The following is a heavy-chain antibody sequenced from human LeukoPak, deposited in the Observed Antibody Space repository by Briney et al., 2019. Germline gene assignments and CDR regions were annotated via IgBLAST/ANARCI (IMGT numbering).Heavy chain of an antibody. V-gene: IGHV3-48*01. CDR2: ISSSSSTI. Sequence: PGGSLRLSCAASGFTFSSYSMNWVRQAPGKGLEWVSYISSSSSTIYYADSVKGRFTISRDNAKNSLYLQMNSLRAEDTAVYYCAGKANYYGSGSYYMCWGQGTLVTVSS. D-gene: IGHD3-10*01. CDR3: AGKANYYGSGSYYMC. J-gene: IGHJ4*02. CDR1: GFTFSSYS.